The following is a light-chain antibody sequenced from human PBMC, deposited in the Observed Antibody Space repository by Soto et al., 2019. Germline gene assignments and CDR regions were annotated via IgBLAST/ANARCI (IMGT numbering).Light chain of an antibody. CDR1: QNISNY. CDR2: DVS. J-gene: IGKJ1*01. V-gene: IGKV3-20*01. Sequence: IVLTQSPATLSLSPGKRATLSCRASQNISNYLIWYQQKPGQAPTLLIYDVSNRATGIPDRFSGSGSGTHFTLTITRLEPEDFAVYYCQQYGGSPRTFGQGTKVDNK. CDR3: QQYGGSPRT.